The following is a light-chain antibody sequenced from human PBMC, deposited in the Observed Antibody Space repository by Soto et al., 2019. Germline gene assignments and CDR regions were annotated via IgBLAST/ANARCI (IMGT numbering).Light chain of an antibody. CDR1: QSVSSSY. Sequence: EIVLTQSPGTLSLSPGERATLSCRASQSVSSSYLAWYQQKPGQAPRLLIYGASSRATGIPDRFSGSGSGTGFTLTITRLEPEDFAVYYCQQDGSSPYTFGQGTKLDIK. CDR3: QQDGSSPYT. J-gene: IGKJ2*01. V-gene: IGKV3-20*01. CDR2: GAS.